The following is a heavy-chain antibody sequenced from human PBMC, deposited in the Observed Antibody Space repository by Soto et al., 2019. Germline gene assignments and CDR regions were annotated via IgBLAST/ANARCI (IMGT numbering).Heavy chain of an antibody. CDR3: AREAVYTYGYVFDY. D-gene: IGHD5-18*01. CDR1: GGTFGNHA. Sequence: VQLVQSGAEVKKPGSSVRVSCKASGGTFGNHAISWVRQAPGQGLEWLGGIIPVLGVGDNAQNFQGRVTITADASTSTAYLELSSLRSEDTALYYCAREAVYTYGYVFDYWGQGTLVTVSS. V-gene: IGHV1-69*01. CDR2: IIPVLGVG. J-gene: IGHJ4*02.